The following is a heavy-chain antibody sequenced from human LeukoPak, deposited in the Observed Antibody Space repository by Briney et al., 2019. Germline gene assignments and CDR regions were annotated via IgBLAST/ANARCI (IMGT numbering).Heavy chain of an antibody. V-gene: IGHV3-48*01. D-gene: IGHD3-9*01. J-gene: IGHJ4*02. CDR2: ISSSSSTI. CDR1: GFTFSSYS. CDR3: AGSILTGYPNFDY. Sequence: GGSLRLSCAASGFTFSSYSMNWVRQAPGKGLEWVSYISSSSSTIYYADSVKGRFTISRDNAKNSLYLQMNSLRAEDTAVYYCAGSILTGYPNFDYWGQGTLVTVSS.